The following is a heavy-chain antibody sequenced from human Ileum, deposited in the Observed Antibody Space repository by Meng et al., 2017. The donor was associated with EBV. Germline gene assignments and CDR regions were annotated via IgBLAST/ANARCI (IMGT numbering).Heavy chain of an antibody. CDR2: IYWDDDK. CDR3: VHRWGGNGWGPFDY. CDR1: GFSLSTNGVG. D-gene: IGHD6-19*01. J-gene: IGHJ4*02. Sequence: QITLKDSAPTPVKLTQTPPLTCTFSGFSLSTNGVGVGWIRQPPGKALEWLALIYWDDDKRYRPSLQNRLTITKDTSKNQVVFTVTNMDPVDTAKYYCVHRWGGNGWGPFDYWGQGTLVTVSS. V-gene: IGHV2-5*02.